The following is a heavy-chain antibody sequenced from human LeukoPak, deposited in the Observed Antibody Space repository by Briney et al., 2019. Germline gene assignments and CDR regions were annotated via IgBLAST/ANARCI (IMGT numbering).Heavy chain of an antibody. CDR3: TQNLVAAAGDH. CDR1: GFTFSSYW. D-gene: IGHD6-13*01. J-gene: IGHJ4*02. Sequence: GGSLRLSCAASGFTFSSYWMTWVRQAPGKGLGWVANIKPDGSVGYYVDSVRGRVIISRDTAGNSLYLQMNSLRVEDTAVYYCTQNLVAAAGDHWGQGTLLIVSS. CDR2: IKPDGSVG. V-gene: IGHV3-7*01.